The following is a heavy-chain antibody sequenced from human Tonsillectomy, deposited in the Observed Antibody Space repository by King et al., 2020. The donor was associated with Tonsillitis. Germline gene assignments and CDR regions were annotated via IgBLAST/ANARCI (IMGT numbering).Heavy chain of an antibody. Sequence: QLVQSGAEVKKPGASVKVSCKASGYTFTNYGITWVRQAPGQGLEWMGWMSTKNGNTNYAQKVQGRVTMTRDTSTTTAYMELRNLRSDDTAVYYCARVGGDYSSYYGMDVWGRGTTFTVSS. CDR2: MSTKNGNT. D-gene: IGHD4-11*01. CDR3: ARVGGDYSSYYGMDV. CDR1: GYTFTNYG. V-gene: IGHV1-18*04. J-gene: IGHJ6*02.